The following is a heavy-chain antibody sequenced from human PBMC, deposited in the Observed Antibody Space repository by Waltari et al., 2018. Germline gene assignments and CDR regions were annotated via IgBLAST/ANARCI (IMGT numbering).Heavy chain of an antibody. CDR1: GLSFSMYA. V-gene: IGHV3-23*04. J-gene: IGHJ4*02. CDR3: AKINRYQYDNSGLDY. Sequence: EVRLVESGGDLVQPGGSLRLSCTASGLSFSMYAMSWVRQAAGKGGEWVSVISVGGETTYYADSVKGRFTISKDNSKNTLYLQMDDLGPEDTAVYYCAKINRYQYDNSGLDYWGQGTLVTVSS. CDR2: ISVGGETT. D-gene: IGHD3-22*01.